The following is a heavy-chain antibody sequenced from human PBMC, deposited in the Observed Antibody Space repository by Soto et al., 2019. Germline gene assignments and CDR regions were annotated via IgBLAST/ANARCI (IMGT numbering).Heavy chain of an antibody. D-gene: IGHD6-6*01. Sequence: PGESLKISCKGSGYSFTSYWIGWVRQMPGKGLEWMGIIYPGDSDTRYSPSFQGQVTISADKSISTAYLQWSSLKASDTAVYYCAREDASIAARRGGYGMDVWGQGTTVTVSS. CDR1: GYSFTSYW. J-gene: IGHJ6*02. V-gene: IGHV5-51*01. CDR2: IYPGDSDT. CDR3: AREDASIAARRGGYGMDV.